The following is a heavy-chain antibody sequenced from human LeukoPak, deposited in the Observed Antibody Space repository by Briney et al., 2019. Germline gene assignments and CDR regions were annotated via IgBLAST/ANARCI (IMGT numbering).Heavy chain of an antibody. J-gene: IGHJ4*02. V-gene: IGHV3-23*01. CDR1: GFIFSTYA. Sequence: GGSLRLSCATSGFIFSTYALSWVRQAPGKGLEWASSISGSGGSTYHADSVKGRFTISRDSSKNTLYLQMNGLRAEDTAIYYCARVIRAAPGKGYFDYWGQGTLVTVSS. CDR3: ARVIRAAPGKGYFDY. D-gene: IGHD6-13*01. CDR2: ISGSGGST.